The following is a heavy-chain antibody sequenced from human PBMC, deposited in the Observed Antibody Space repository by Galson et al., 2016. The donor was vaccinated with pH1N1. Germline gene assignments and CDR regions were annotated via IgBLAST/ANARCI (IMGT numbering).Heavy chain of an antibody. J-gene: IGHJ6*02. CDR1: GFTFSSYW. CDR3: ARDESSDFWSGLYGTDV. Sequence: SLRLSCAASGFTFSSYWMTWVRQAPGKGLEWVANINQDGSVKYYVDSVEGRFTISRDNAKNSLHLQMSSLRAEDTAVYYCARDESSDFWSGLYGTDVWSLGTTVTVSS. V-gene: IGHV3-7*01. CDR2: INQDGSVK. D-gene: IGHD3-3*01.